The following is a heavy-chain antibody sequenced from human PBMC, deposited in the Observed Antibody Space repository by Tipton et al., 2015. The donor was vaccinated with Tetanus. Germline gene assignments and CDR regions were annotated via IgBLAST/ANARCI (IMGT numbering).Heavy chain of an antibody. CDR1: GGSVSSGSYY. J-gene: IGHJ3*02. D-gene: IGHD3-10*01. CDR3: ASHYGSGSDDAFDI. V-gene: IGHV4-61*02. Sequence: TLSLTCTVSGGSVSSGSYYWSWIRQPAGKGLEWIGRIYTSGSTNYNPSLKSRVTMSVDTSKNQFSLKLSSVTAADTAVYYGASHYGSGSDDAFDIWGQGTMVTVSS. CDR2: IYTSGST.